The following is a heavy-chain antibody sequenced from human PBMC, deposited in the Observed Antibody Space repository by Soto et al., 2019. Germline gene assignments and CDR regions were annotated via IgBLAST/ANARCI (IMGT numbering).Heavy chain of an antibody. V-gene: IGHV1-69*01. CDR1: GGTFSSYA. D-gene: IGHD3-22*01. CDR3: ARAPYYYDRSGYYYGYFQH. J-gene: IGHJ1*01. CDR2: FIPIFGTA. Sequence: QVQLVQSGAEVKKPGSSVKVSCKASGGTFSSYAISWVRQAPGQGLEWMGGFIPIFGTANYAQKFQGRVTITAYESTSTAYMELSRLRSEDTAVYYCARAPYYYDRSGYYYGYFQHWGQGTLVTVSA.